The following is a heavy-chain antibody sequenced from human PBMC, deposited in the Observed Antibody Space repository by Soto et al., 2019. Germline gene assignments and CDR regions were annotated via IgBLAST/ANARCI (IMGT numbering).Heavy chain of an antibody. D-gene: IGHD4-17*01. CDR2: IYYSGST. CDR3: ARFYGDYYNWFDP. Sequence: PSETLSLTCTVSGGSSSSSSYYWGWIRQPPGKGLEWIGSIYYSGSTYYNPSLKSRVTISVDTSKNQFSLKLTSVTAADTAVYYCARFYGDYYNWFDPWGQGTLVTVSS. CDR1: GGSSSSSSYY. V-gene: IGHV4-39*07. J-gene: IGHJ5*02.